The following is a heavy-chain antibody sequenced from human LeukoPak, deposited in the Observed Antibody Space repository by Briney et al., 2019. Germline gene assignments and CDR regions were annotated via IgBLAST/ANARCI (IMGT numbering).Heavy chain of an antibody. Sequence: SETLSLTCTVSGYSISSDYYWGWIRQPPGKGLEWIGSIYHSGSTYYNPSLKSRVTMSVDTSKNQFSLKLSSVTAADTAVYYCATSGWYLLPGVYWGQGTLVTVSS. CDR1: GYSISSDYY. V-gene: IGHV4-38-2*02. D-gene: IGHD6-19*01. CDR3: ATSGWYLLPGVY. CDR2: IYHSGST. J-gene: IGHJ4*02.